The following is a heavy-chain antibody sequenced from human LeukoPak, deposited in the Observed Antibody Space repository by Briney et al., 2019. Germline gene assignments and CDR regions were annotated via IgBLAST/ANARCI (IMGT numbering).Heavy chain of an antibody. CDR3: ARDRGATYYYYAMDV. V-gene: IGHV3-30-3*01. Sequence: GRSLRLSCAASGFTFSSYPMHWVRQAPGKGLEWVAAISHDGSNKYYADSVKGRFTIPRDNSKNTLYVQMNSLRPEDTAVYYCARDRGATYYYYAMDVWGQGTTVTVSS. J-gene: IGHJ6*02. CDR2: ISHDGSNK. CDR1: GFTFSSYP.